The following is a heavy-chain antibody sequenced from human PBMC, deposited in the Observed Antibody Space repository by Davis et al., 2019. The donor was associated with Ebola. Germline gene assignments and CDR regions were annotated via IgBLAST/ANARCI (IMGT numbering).Heavy chain of an antibody. CDR3: VTGSRREIEYLYQ. J-gene: IGHJ1*01. Sequence: ASVKVSCKVSGYTLSELSIHWVRQAPGKGLEWMGGFEPETGERIYAQKFQGRVTMTEDTSTDTAYMELSSLRSEDTAVFYCVTGSRREIEYLYQWGQGTLITVSS. CDR1: GYTLSELS. D-gene: IGHD1-26*01. V-gene: IGHV1-24*01. CDR2: FEPETGER.